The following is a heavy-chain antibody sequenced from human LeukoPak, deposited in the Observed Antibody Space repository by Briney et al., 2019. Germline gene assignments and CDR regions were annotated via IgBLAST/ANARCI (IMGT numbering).Heavy chain of an antibody. CDR2: IYSGGST. V-gene: IGHV3-53*04. Sequence: PGGSLRLSCAASGFTVSSNYMSWVGQAPGKGLEWVSVIYSGGSTYYADSVKGRFTISRHNSKNTLYLQMNSLRAEDTAVYYCARDLTMVRGYYYYGMDVWGQGTTVTVSS. CDR1: GFTVSSNY. D-gene: IGHD3-10*01. J-gene: IGHJ6*02. CDR3: ARDLTMVRGYYYYGMDV.